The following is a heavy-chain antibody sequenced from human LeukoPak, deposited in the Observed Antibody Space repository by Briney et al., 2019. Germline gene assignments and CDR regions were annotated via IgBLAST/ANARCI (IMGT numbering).Heavy chain of an antibody. J-gene: IGHJ4*02. CDR3: ATHYDILTGYGS. CDR2: INHSGST. Sequence: SETLSLTCAVYGGSFSGYYWSWIRQPPGKGLEWIGEINHSGSTNYNPSLKSRVTISVDTSKNQFSLKLSSVTAADTAVYYCATHYDILTGYGSWGQGTLVTVSS. CDR1: GGSFSGYY. D-gene: IGHD3-9*01. V-gene: IGHV4-34*01.